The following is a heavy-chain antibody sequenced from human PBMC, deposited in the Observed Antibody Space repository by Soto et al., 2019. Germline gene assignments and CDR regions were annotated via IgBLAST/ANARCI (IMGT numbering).Heavy chain of an antibody. CDR3: ARGTVLRYFDWLLTHDYYYYGMDV. CDR2: INPSGGST. CDR1: GYTFTSYY. D-gene: IGHD3-9*01. Sequence: GASVKVSCKASGYTFTSYYMHWVRQAPGQGLEWMGIINPSGGSTNYAQNFQGRVTMTRDTSTSTVYMELSSLRSDDTAVYYCARGTVLRYFDWLLTHDYYYYGMDVWGQGTTVTVS. V-gene: IGHV1-46*01. J-gene: IGHJ6*02.